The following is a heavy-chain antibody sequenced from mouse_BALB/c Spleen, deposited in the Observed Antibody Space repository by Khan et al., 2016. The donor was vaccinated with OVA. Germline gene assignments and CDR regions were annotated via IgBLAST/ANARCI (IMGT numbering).Heavy chain of an antibody. CDR3: ASGGYWYFDV. Sequence: QIQLVQSGPELKKPGETVKISCKASGYTFTNYGMNWVKQAPGKGLKWMGWINTYTGEPTYADDFKGRFAFSLETSASTAYLQINNLKIEDTASYFCASGGYWYFDVWGAGTTVTVSS. V-gene: IGHV9-3-1*01. CDR2: INTYTGEP. J-gene: IGHJ1*01. CDR1: GYTFTNYG. D-gene: IGHD1-1*02.